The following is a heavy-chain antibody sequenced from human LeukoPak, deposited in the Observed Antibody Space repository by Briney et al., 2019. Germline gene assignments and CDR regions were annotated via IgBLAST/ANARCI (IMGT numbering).Heavy chain of an antibody. CDR2: IYHSGST. V-gene: IGHV4-4*02. CDR1: GGSISSSNW. Sequence: SETLSLTCAVSGGSISSSNWWSWVRQPPGKGLEWIGEIYHSGSTNYNPSLKSRVTISVDKSKNQFSLKLSSVTAADTAVYYCAREYYDFWSGYYGGIGDAFDIGGQGTMVTVSS. J-gene: IGHJ3*02. D-gene: IGHD3-3*01. CDR3: AREYYDFWSGYYGGIGDAFDI.